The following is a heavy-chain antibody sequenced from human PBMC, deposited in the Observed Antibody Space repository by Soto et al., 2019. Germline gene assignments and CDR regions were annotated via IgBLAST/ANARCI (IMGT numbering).Heavy chain of an antibody. CDR2: INSDGSRT. CDR3: ARGDGDYYDGNGYLGRH. CDR1: GFTFSSYW. V-gene: IGHV3-74*01. D-gene: IGHD3-22*01. Sequence: PGESLKISCAASGFTFSSYWMHWVRQAPWKGLVWVSRINSDGSRTSYADSAKGRFTISRDNAKNTVYLQMNSLRAEDTAVYYCARGDGDYYDGNGYLGRHWGQGTLVTVSS. J-gene: IGHJ4*02.